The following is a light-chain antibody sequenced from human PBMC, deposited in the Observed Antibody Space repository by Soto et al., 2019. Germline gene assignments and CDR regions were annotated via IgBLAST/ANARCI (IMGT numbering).Light chain of an antibody. CDR1: RSNIGSNT. CDR2: SHN. J-gene: IGLJ1*01. CDR3: ATWDDSLDGYV. V-gene: IGLV1-44*01. Sequence: QSVLTQPPSASGTPGQRATISCSGSRSNIGSNTVNWYQQLPGTAPKLLIYSHNQRPSGVPDRFSGSKSGTSASLAISGLQSEDEADYYCATWDDSLDGYVFGTGTKLTVL.